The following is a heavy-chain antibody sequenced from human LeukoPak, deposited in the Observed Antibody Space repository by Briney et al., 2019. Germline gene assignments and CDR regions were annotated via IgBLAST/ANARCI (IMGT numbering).Heavy chain of an antibody. CDR2: IKQDGSEK. CDR3: ALALDY. V-gene: IGHV3-7*01. Sequence: GGSLRLSCAASGFTLSSYWMSWVRQAPGKGLEWVANIKQDGSEKYYVDSVKGRFTISRGNAKNSLYLQMNSLRAEDTAVYYCALALDYWGQGTLVTVSS. J-gene: IGHJ4*02. CDR1: GFTLSSYW.